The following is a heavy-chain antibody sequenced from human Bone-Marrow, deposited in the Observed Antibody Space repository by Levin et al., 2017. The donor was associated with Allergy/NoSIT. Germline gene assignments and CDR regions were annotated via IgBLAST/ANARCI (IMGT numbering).Heavy chain of an antibody. CDR3: AVDYGDYAWFDP. J-gene: IGHJ5*02. V-gene: IGHV4-4*07. D-gene: IGHD4-17*01. CDR2: IFISGST. CDR1: GASMSTYY. Sequence: ESLKISCTVSGASMSTYYWNWIRQPAGKGLEWIGRIFISGSTKYNPSLKSRVTMSLDTSKNQFSLKLTSLTAADTALYFCAVDYGDYAWFDPWGQGILVTVSS.